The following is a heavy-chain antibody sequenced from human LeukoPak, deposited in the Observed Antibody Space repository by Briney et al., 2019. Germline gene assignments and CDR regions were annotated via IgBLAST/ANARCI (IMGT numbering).Heavy chain of an antibody. V-gene: IGHV7-4-1*02. CDR2: INTNTGNP. D-gene: IGHD3-3*01. J-gene: IGHJ4*02. CDR3: ARARAGITIFGVVTLFDY. CDR1: GYNFNSYG. Sequence: ASVKVSCKASGYNFNSYGMNWVRQAPGQGLEWMGWINTNTGNPTYAQGFTGRFVFSLDTSVSTAYLQISSLKAEDTAVYYCARARAGITIFGVVTLFDYWGQGTLVTVSS.